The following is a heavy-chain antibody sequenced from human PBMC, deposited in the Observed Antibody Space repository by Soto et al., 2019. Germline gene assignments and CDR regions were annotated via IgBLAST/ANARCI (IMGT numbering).Heavy chain of an antibody. Sequence: HPGGSLRLSCAASGFTFSSYGMHWVRQAPGKGLEWVAVIWYDGSNKYYADSVKGRFTISRDNSKNTLYLQMNSLRAEDTAVYYCARDDKPYYDFWSGLDVWGKGTTVTVSS. V-gene: IGHV3-33*01. J-gene: IGHJ6*04. CDR2: IWYDGSNK. CDR3: ARDDKPYYDFWSGLDV. CDR1: GFTFSSYG. D-gene: IGHD3-3*01.